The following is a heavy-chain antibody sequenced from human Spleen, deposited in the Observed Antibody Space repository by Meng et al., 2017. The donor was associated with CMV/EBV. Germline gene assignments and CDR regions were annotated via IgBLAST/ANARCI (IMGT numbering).Heavy chain of an antibody. D-gene: IGHD3-10*01. CDR1: GYSLNSGYY. CDR3: ARQAHWDGSYKYFSDY. Sequence: GSLRLSCTVSGYSLNSGYYWGWIRQPPGKGLEWIGNIHHSRNSYYKSSLKSRVTISVDTSKNQFSLRLSSVTAADTAVYYCARQAHWDGSYKYFSDYWGQGTLVTVSS. V-gene: IGHV4-38-2*02. CDR2: IHHSRNS. J-gene: IGHJ4*02.